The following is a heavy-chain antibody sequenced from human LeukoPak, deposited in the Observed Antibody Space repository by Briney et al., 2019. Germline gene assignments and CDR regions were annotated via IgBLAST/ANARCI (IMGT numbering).Heavy chain of an antibody. D-gene: IGHD6-19*01. CDR3: ARGHAQWLFKTQADY. CDR1: GFTFSSYG. CDR2: ISYDGSNK. V-gene: IGHV3-30*03. J-gene: IGHJ4*02. Sequence: GGSLRLSCAASGFTFSSYGMHWVRQAPGKGLEWVAVISYDGSNKYYADSVKGRFTISRDNSKNTLYLQMNSLRAEDTAVYYCARGHAQWLFKTQADYWGQGTLVTVSS.